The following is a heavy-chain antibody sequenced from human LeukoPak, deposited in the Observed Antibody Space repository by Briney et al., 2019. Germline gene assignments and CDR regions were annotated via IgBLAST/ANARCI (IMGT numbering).Heavy chain of an antibody. Sequence: GGSLRLSCAASGFTFSSYWMSWVRHAPGKGLEWVANIKQDGSQKYYVDSVKGRFTISRDNAQNSLYLQMNSLRAEDTAMYYCARRDTAMGRTWWFGPWGQGTLVTVSS. J-gene: IGHJ5*02. CDR3: ARRDTAMGRTWWFGP. CDR2: IKQDGSQK. CDR1: GFTFSSYW. V-gene: IGHV3-7*01. D-gene: IGHD5-18*01.